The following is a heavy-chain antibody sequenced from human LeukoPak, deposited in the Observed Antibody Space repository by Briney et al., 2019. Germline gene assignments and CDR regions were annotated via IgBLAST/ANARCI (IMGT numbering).Heavy chain of an antibody. J-gene: IGHJ4*02. CDR1: GFTFSTYA. CDR3: ARDSAEELLDY. CDR2: ISNDATKK. Sequence: GGSLRLSCAASGFTFSTYAMHWVRQAPGKGLEWVAVISNDATKKYYADSVKGRSTISRDNSENTLYLQMNSLRAEDTAVYYCARDSAEELLDYWGQGTLVTVSS. D-gene: IGHD1-26*01. V-gene: IGHV3-30*03.